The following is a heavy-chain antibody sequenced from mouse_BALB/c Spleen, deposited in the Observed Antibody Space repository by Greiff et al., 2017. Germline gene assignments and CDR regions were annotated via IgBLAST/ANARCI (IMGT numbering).Heavy chain of an antibody. Sequence: EVHLVESGPSLVKPSQTLSLTCSVTGDSITSGYWNWIRKFPGNKLEYMGYISYSGSTYYNPSLKSRISITRDTSKNQYYLQLNSVTTEDTATYYCAGGADGYYAWFAYWGQGTLVTVSA. J-gene: IGHJ3*01. D-gene: IGHD2-3*01. V-gene: IGHV3-8*02. CDR3: AGGADGYYAWFAY. CDR1: GDSITSGY. CDR2: ISYSGST.